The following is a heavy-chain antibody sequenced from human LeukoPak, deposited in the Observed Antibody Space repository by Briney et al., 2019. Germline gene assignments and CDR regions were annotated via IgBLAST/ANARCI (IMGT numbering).Heavy chain of an antibody. V-gene: IGHV4-34*01. Sequence: SETLSLTCAVYGGSFSGYYWSWIRQPPGKGLEWIGEINHSGSTNYNPSLKSRVTISVDTSKNQFSLQLNSVTPEDTAVYYCARGSSGWDEKYFQHWGQGTLVTVSS. CDR2: INHSGST. CDR1: GGSFSGYY. J-gene: IGHJ1*01. D-gene: IGHD6-19*01. CDR3: ARGSSGWDEKYFQH.